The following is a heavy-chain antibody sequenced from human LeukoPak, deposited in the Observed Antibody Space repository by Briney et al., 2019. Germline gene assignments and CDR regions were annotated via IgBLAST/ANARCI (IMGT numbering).Heavy chain of an antibody. CDR1: GFTFSSYA. V-gene: IGHV3-64*01. CDR2: ISSNGGST. Sequence: PGGSLRLSCAASGFTFSSYAMHWVRQAPGKGLEYVSAISSNGGSTYYANSVKGRFTISRDNAKNSLYLQMNSLRAEDTAVYYCARDQEYYGSGSYFDYWGQGTLVTVSS. J-gene: IGHJ4*02. CDR3: ARDQEYYGSGSYFDY. D-gene: IGHD3-10*01.